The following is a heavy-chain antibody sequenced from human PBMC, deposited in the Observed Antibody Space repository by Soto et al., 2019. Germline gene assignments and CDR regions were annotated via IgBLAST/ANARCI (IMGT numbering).Heavy chain of an antibody. Sequence: SETLSLTCAVYGGSFSGYYWSWIRQPPGKGLEWIGEINHSGSTNYNPSLKSRVTISVDKSKNQFALKLSAVTAAETAVYYCARGLPITEYYGSGRGASNWFDPWGQGTLVTVSS. D-gene: IGHD3-10*01. J-gene: IGHJ5*02. CDR3: ARGLPITEYYGSGRGASNWFDP. V-gene: IGHV4-34*01. CDR1: GGSFSGYY. CDR2: INHSGST.